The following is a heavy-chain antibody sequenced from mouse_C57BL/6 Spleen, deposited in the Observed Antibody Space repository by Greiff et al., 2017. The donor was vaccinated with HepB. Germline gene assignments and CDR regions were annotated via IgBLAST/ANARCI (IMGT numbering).Heavy chain of an antibody. CDR2: ISNGGGST. CDR3: ARRNYYGSSLAMDY. CDR1: GFTFSDYY. J-gene: IGHJ4*01. D-gene: IGHD1-1*01. V-gene: IGHV5-12*01. Sequence: EVMLVESGGGLVQPGGSLKLSCAASGFTFSDYYMYWVRQTPEKRLEWVAYISNGGGSTYYPDTVKGRFTISRDNAKNTLYLQMSRLKSEDTAMYYCARRNYYGSSLAMDYWGQGTSVTVSS.